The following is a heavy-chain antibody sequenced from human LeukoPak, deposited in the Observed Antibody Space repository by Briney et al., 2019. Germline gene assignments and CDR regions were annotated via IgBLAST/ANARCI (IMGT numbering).Heavy chain of an antibody. V-gene: IGHV3-21*01. CDR2: ITSSSTYI. CDR3: ARYSSSNAREFQD. Sequence: GGSLRLSCAASGFTFSTYTMNWVRQAPGKGLEWVSSITSSSTYIYYADSVKGRFTISRDNAKNSLFLQMNSLRAEDTAVYYCARYSSSNAREFQDWGQGTLVIVTS. J-gene: IGHJ1*01. CDR1: GFTFSTYT. D-gene: IGHD3-22*01.